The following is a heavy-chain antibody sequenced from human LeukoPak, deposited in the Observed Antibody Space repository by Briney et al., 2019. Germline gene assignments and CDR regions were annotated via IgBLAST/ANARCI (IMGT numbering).Heavy chain of an antibody. CDR1: GYTFTSYG. CDR2: ISAYNGNT. Sequence: ASVKVSCKASGYTFTSYGIGWVRQAPGQGLEWMGWISAYNGNTNYAQKLQGRVTMTTDTSTSTAYMELRSLRSDDTAVYYCARGVGGCSGGSCYSNNWFDPWGQGTLVTVSS. J-gene: IGHJ5*02. CDR3: ARGVGGCSGGSCYSNNWFDP. V-gene: IGHV1-18*01. D-gene: IGHD2-15*01.